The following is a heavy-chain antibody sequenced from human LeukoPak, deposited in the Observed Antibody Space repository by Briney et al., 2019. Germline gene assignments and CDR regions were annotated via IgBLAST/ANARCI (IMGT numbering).Heavy chain of an antibody. CDR1: GDIFTSYA. Sequence: ASVKVSCKASGDIFTSYAISWVRQAPGQGLEWMGGIFPFFGTPNYAQRFQGRVTITADESTTTAYLELSSLRSEDTAVYYCAGGRDGSGSYYNVWGQGTLVTVSS. V-gene: IGHV1-69*13. CDR2: IFPFFGTP. CDR3: AGGRDGSGSYYNV. D-gene: IGHD3-10*01. J-gene: IGHJ4*02.